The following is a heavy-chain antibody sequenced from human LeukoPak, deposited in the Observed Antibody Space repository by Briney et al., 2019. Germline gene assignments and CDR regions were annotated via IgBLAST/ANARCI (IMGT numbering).Heavy chain of an antibody. Sequence: SETLSLTCTVSGGSISSSSYYWGWIRQPPGKGLEWIGSIYYSESTYYNPSLKSRVTISVDTSKNQFSLKLSSVTAADTAVYYCARGVAPHIVVVTAILSFDYWGQGTLVTVSS. CDR2: IYYSEST. J-gene: IGHJ4*02. V-gene: IGHV4-39*07. CDR1: GGSISSSSYY. CDR3: ARGVAPHIVVVTAILSFDY. D-gene: IGHD2-21*02.